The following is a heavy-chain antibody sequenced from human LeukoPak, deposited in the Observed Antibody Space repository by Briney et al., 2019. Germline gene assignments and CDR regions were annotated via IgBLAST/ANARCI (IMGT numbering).Heavy chain of an antibody. CDR2: IYTSGST. D-gene: IGHD1-14*01. CDR3: ARVAEAKKRSSWHYYFDY. Sequence: SETLFLTCTVSGGSISSGSYYWSWIRQPAGKGLEWIGRIYTSGSTNYNPSLKSRVTISVDTSKNQFSLKLSSVTAADTAVYYCARVAEAKKRSSWHYYFDYWGQGTLVTVSS. CDR1: GGSISSGSYY. V-gene: IGHV4-61*02. J-gene: IGHJ4*02.